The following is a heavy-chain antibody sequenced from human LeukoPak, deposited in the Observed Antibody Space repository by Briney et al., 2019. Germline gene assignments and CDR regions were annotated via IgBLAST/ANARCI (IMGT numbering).Heavy chain of an antibody. CDR1: GFTFSSYS. V-gene: IGHV3-21*01. J-gene: IGHJ4*02. CDR3: ARDPRDYGDYDY. D-gene: IGHD4-17*01. Sequence: GGSLRLSCAASGFTFSSYSMNWVPQAPGKGLEWVSSISSSSSYIYYADSVKGRFTISRDNAENSLYLQMNSLRAEDRAVYYCARDPRDYGDYDYWGQGTLVTVSS. CDR2: ISSSSSYI.